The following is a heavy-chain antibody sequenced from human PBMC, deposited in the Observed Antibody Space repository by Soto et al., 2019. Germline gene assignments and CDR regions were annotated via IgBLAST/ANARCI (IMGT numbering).Heavy chain of an antibody. V-gene: IGHV3-30*04. Sequence: GGSLRLSCTASGFNFSSYAMHWVRQAPGKGLEWVAVISYDGGKKYYADSVKGRFTISRDNSKNTLYVEMNSLSAEDTAVYYCAREGQPAAGTTPHNWGQGTLVTVSS. CDR2: ISYDGGKK. CDR3: AREGQPAAGTTPHN. CDR1: GFNFSSYA. D-gene: IGHD6-13*01. J-gene: IGHJ4*02.